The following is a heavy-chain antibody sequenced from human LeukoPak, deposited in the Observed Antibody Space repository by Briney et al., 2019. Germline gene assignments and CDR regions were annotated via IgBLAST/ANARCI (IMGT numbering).Heavy chain of an antibody. J-gene: IGHJ6*03. CDR1: GGTFSSHA. CDR3: ARGLQYQLLKALGYYYMDV. CDR2: IIPISGTA. D-gene: IGHD2-2*01. Sequence: GASVKVSRKASGGTFSSHAIAWVRQAPGQGPEWMGGIIPISGTANYAQKFQGRVTITTDESTSTAYMELSSLTSDDTAVYYCARGLQYQLLKALGYYYMDVWGEGTTATVSS. V-gene: IGHV1-69*05.